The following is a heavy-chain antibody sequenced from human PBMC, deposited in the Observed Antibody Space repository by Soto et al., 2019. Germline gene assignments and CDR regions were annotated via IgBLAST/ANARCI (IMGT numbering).Heavy chain of an antibody. CDR3: AREGCGGDCYAFDI. Sequence: SETLSLTCTVSGGSISSYYWSWIRQPPGKGLEWIGYIYYSGSTYYNPSLKSRVTISVDTSKNQFSLKLSSVTAADTAVYYCAREGCGGDCYAFDIWGQGTMVTVSS. CDR1: GGSISSYY. V-gene: IGHV4-59*12. D-gene: IGHD2-21*02. CDR2: IYYSGST. J-gene: IGHJ3*02.